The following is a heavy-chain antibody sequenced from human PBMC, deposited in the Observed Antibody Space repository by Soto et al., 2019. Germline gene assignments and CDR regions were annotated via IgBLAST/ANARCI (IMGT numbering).Heavy chain of an antibody. Sequence: QVQLVESGGGVVQPGRSLRLSCAASGFTFSSYGMHWVRQAPGKGLEWVAVIWYDGSNKYYADSVKGRFTISRDNSKNTLYLQMNSLRAEDTAVYYCVRDQGGAPLDYYGMDVWGQGTTITVSS. J-gene: IGHJ6*02. CDR3: VRDQGGAPLDYYGMDV. CDR2: IWYDGSNK. CDR1: GFTFSSYG. D-gene: IGHD3-10*01. V-gene: IGHV3-33*01.